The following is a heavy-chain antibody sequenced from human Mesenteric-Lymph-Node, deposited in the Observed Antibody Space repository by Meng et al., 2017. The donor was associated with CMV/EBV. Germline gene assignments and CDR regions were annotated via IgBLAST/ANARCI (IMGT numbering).Heavy chain of an antibody. CDR3: ARELIAAAETSIY. V-gene: IGHV4-34*01. D-gene: IGHD6-13*01. Sequence: AVDGGCCGGYCWSWIRQPPGKGLEWIGEINHSGSTNYNPSLKSRVTISVDTSKNQFSLKLSSVTAADTAVYYCARELIAAAETSIYWGQGTLVTVSS. J-gene: IGHJ4*02. CDR1: GGCCGGYC. CDR2: INHSGST.